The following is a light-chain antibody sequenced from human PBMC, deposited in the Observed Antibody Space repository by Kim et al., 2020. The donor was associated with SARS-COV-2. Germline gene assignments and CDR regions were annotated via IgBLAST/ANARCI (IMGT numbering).Light chain of an antibody. V-gene: IGLV2-14*03. J-gene: IGLJ1*01. CDR2: DDY. CDR3: NSYRSGSTLEV. Sequence: QSITISCTGTSSDVGGYNYVSWYQQHPGKAPKLIIYDDYNRPSGVSYRFSGSKSGNTASLTISGLQAEDEADYYCNSYRSGSTLEVFGTGTKVTVL. CDR1: SSDVGGYNY.